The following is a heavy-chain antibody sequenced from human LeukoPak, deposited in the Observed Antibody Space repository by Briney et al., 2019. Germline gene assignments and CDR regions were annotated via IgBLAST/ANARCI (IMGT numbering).Heavy chain of an antibody. CDR3: ARDSGEYYFDY. Sequence: ASVKVSCKASGYTFTTYAMHWVRQAPGQRLEWMGWINAGNGNTKYSQKFLGRVTIIRDTSASTAYMELSSLTSEDTAVYYCARDSGEYYFDYWGQGTLVTVSS. D-gene: IGHD2-15*01. CDR1: GYTFTTYA. CDR2: INAGNGNT. V-gene: IGHV1-3*01. J-gene: IGHJ4*02.